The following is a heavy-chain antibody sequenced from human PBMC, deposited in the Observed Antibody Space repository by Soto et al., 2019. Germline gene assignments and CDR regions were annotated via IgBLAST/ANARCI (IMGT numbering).Heavy chain of an antibody. CDR3: ARDLRQKLGYCTNGVCSGFDP. CDR1: GFTFSSYG. D-gene: IGHD2-8*01. CDR2: IWYDGSNK. Sequence: SLRLSCAASGFTFSSYGMHWVRQAPGKGLEWVAVIWYDGSNKYYADSVKGRFTISRDNSKNTLYLQMNSLRAEDTAVYYCARDLRQKLGYCTNGVCSGFDPWGQGTLVTASS. J-gene: IGHJ5*02. V-gene: IGHV3-33*01.